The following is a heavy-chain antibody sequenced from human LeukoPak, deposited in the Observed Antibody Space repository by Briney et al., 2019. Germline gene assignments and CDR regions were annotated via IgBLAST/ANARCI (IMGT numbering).Heavy chain of an antibody. D-gene: IGHD3-10*01. CDR3: ARGHPLYYGSGTLDAFDI. V-gene: IGHV1-18*01. CDR2: ISGYNGDT. J-gene: IGHJ3*02. CDR1: GFIFTKYG. Sequence: SVKVSCKASGFIFTKYGISWVRQAPGQGLEWVGWISGYNGDTHYAQELQGRVTITMDTSASTAYMELSSLRSEDAAVYYCARGHPLYYGSGTLDAFDIWGQGTMVTVSS.